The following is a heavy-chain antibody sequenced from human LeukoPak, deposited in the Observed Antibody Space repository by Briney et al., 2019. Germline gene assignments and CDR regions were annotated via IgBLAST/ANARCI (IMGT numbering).Heavy chain of an antibody. CDR3: ARNRGSYWGGYFDY. CDR1: GGSISSYY. CDR2: IYCSGST. V-gene: IGHV4-59*01. J-gene: IGHJ4*02. Sequence: SETLSLTCTVSGGSISSYYWSWIRQPPGKGLEWIGYIYCSGSTNYNPSLKSRVTISVDTSKNQFSLKLSSVTAADTAVYYCARNRGSYWGGYFDYWGQGTLVTVSS. D-gene: IGHD1-26*01.